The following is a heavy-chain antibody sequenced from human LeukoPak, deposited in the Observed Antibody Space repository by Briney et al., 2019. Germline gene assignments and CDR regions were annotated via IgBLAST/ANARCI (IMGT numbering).Heavy chain of an antibody. Sequence: GGSLRLSCAASGFTFNDYHMNWIRQAPGKGLEWISYISPGGGDVYFADSVKGRFTLSRDNAKNSLYLQVSSLTAEDTAVYYCASGRDIEVAGPGGYFDHWGQGTLVTVSS. J-gene: IGHJ4*02. D-gene: IGHD6-19*01. CDR3: ASGRDIEVAGPGGYFDH. CDR1: GFTFNDYH. V-gene: IGHV3-11*01. CDR2: ISPGGGDV.